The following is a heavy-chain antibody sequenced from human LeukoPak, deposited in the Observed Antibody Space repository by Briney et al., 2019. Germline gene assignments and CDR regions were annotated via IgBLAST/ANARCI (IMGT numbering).Heavy chain of an antibody. V-gene: IGHV4-30-2*01. Sequence: PSQTLSLTCTVSGGSISSGGYYWSWIRQPPGQGLEWIGEINHSGSTNYNPSLKSRVTISVDTSKNQFSLKLSSVTAADTAVYYCARDVVVPAAIWCMDVWGQGTTVTVSS. D-gene: IGHD2-2*01. CDR2: INHSGST. CDR3: ARDVVVPAAIWCMDV. J-gene: IGHJ6*02. CDR1: GGSISSGGYY.